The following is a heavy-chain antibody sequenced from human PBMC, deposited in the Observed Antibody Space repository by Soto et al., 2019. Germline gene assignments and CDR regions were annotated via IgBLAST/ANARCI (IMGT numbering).Heavy chain of an antibody. Sequence: QVQLQESGPGLVKPSETLSLTCAVSGGSVSIDNYYWSWIRQPPGRGLEWIGYVSYTGGPRYNPPLKSRVTISLDTSKNQFSLTLRSATAADTAVYYCAKEEGGGSWDFDNWGQGTLVTVSS. CDR2: VSYTGGP. CDR3: AKEEGGGSWDFDN. V-gene: IGHV4-61*01. D-gene: IGHD6-13*01. J-gene: IGHJ4*02. CDR1: GGSVSIDNYY.